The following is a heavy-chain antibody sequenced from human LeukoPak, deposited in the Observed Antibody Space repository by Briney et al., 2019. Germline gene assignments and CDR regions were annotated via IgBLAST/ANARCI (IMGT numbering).Heavy chain of an antibody. Sequence: GGSLRLSCATSGFSFSSYAMSWVRQAPGKGLEWVSSISSSSSYIYYADSVKGRFTISRDNAKNSLYLQMNSLRAEDTAVYYCARDYYGSGSYPSYFDYWGQGTLVTVSS. CDR3: ARDYYGSGSYPSYFDY. CDR1: GFSFSSYA. D-gene: IGHD3-10*01. CDR2: ISSSSSYI. J-gene: IGHJ4*02. V-gene: IGHV3-21*01.